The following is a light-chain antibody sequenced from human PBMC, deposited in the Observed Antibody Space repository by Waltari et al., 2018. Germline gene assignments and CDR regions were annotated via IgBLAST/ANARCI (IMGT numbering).Light chain of an antibody. J-gene: IGLJ2*01. CDR2: AVS. Sequence: QTALTQPASVSGSPGQSITISCTGASSDIGTSNYVSWYQPHPGKAPKLMIYAVSNRPSAVSDRFSGSKSANTASLTISGLRAEDEAYYYCSSSSTFTTLVVFGGGTKLTVL. CDR1: SSDIGTSNY. V-gene: IGLV2-14*03. CDR3: SSSSTFTTLVV.